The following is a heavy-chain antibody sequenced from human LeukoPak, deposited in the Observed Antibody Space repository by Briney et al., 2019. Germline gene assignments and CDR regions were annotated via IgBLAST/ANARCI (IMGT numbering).Heavy chain of an antibody. V-gene: IGHV3-21*01. CDR3: ARDPYDSSGDPDY. J-gene: IGHJ4*02. CDR2: ISSSSSYI. CDR1: GFTFSSYS. Sequence: GGSLRLSSAASGFTFSSYSMNWVRQAPGRGLEWVSSISSSSSYIYYADSVKGRFTISRDNAKNSLYLQMNSLRAEDTAVYYCARDPYDSSGDPDYWGQGTLVTVSS. D-gene: IGHD3-22*01.